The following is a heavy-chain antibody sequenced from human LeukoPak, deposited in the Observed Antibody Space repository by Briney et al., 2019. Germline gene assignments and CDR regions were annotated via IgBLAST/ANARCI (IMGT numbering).Heavy chain of an antibody. CDR1: GFTVSSNY. J-gene: IGHJ6*03. CDR3: ARATLEIAVASRFYYYYYMDV. V-gene: IGHV3-53*01. D-gene: IGHD6-19*01. Sequence: GSLRLSCAASGFTVSSNYMSWVRQAPGKGLEWVSVIYSGGSTYYADSVKGRFTISRDNSKNTLYLQMNSLRAEDTAVYYCARATLEIAVASRFYYYYYMDVWGKGTTVTISS. CDR2: IYSGGST.